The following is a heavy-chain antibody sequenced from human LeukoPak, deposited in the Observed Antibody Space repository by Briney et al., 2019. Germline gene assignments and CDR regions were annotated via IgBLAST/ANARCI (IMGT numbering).Heavy chain of an antibody. CDR2: INHSGST. J-gene: IGHJ6*02. CDR1: GGSFSGYY. CDR3: ARDHVVVVVAATPQDYYYYGMDV. V-gene: IGHV4-34*01. D-gene: IGHD2-15*01. Sequence: SETLSLTCAVYGGSFSGYYWSWIRQPPGKGLEWIGEINHSGSTNYNPSLKSRVTISVDTSKNQFSLNLSSVTAADTAVYYCARDHVVVVVAATPQDYYYYGMDVWGQGTTVTVSS.